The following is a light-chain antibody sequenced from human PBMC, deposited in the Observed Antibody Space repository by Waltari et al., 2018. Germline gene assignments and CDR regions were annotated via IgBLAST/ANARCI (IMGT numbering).Light chain of an antibody. Sequence: TLSCRASQSVSSNYLAWYQQKPGQAPRLLIYGASSRATGIPDRFSGSGSGTDFTLTISRLEPEDFAVYYCQQYGNSAFTFGPGTKVDIK. CDR3: QQYGNSAFT. CDR1: QSVSSNY. J-gene: IGKJ3*01. CDR2: GAS. V-gene: IGKV3-20*01.